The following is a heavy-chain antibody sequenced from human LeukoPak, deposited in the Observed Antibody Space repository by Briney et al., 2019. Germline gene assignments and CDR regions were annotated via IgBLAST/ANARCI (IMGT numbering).Heavy chain of an antibody. CDR3: ARVPGGGNYGGGYFDY. CDR1: GFTFDDYG. J-gene: IGHJ4*02. V-gene: IGHV3-20*04. CDR2: INWNGGST. D-gene: IGHD4-23*01. Sequence: GGSLRLSCAASGFTFDDYGMSWVRQAPGKGLEWVSGINWNGGSTGYADSVKGRFTISRDNAKNSLYLQMNSLRAEDTALYYCARVPGGGNYGGGYFDYWGQGTLVTVSS.